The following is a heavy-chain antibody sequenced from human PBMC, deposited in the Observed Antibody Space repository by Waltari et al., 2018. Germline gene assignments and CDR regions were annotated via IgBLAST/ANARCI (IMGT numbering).Heavy chain of an antibody. Sequence: EVQLVASVAVFAQPAVSLSLYCLPSAFYFSSTWMSGVRQAQGKRLEWVANIKPVGGDKSYVDSVKGRFTISRDDAKNSLYLQMNSLRAEDTAVYYCARDFRGGDDLFRGQGTLVTVSS. D-gene: IGHD4-17*01. CDR3: ARDFRGGDDLF. V-gene: IGHV3-7*01. CDR1: AFYFSSTW. J-gene: IGHJ4*02. CDR2: IKPVGGDK.